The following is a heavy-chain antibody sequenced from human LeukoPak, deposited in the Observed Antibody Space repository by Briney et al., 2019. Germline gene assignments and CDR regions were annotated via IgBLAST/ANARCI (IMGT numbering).Heavy chain of an antibody. Sequence: GESLKTSCKGSGYSFTSYWIGWVRQMPGKGLEWMGIIYPGDSDTRYSPSFQGQVTISADKSISTAYLQWSSLKASDTAMYYCATSRFYCSGGSCYSFYYFDYWGQGTLVTVSS. V-gene: IGHV5-51*01. CDR1: GYSFTSYW. J-gene: IGHJ4*02. D-gene: IGHD2-15*01. CDR3: ATSRFYCSGGSCYSFYYFDY. CDR2: IYPGDSDT.